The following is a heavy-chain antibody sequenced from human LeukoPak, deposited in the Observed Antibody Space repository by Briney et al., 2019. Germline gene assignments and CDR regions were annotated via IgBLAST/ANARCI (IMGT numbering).Heavy chain of an antibody. V-gene: IGHV3-20*04. CDR2: INWNGGST. D-gene: IGHD3-10*01. J-gene: IGHJ4*02. CDR3: ARDQSGSGSYPHSGY. Sequence: PGGSLRLSCAASGFTFDDYGMSWVRQAPGKGLEWVSGINWNGGSTGYADSVKGRFTISRDNAKNSLYLQMNSLRAEDTALYYCARDQSGSGSYPHSGYWGQGTLVTVSS. CDR1: GFTFDDYG.